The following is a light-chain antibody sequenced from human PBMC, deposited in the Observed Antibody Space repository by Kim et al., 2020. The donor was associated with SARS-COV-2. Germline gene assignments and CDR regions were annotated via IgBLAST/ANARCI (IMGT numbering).Light chain of an antibody. CDR2: NVT. CDR1: SGDIGRYNF. V-gene: IGLV2-14*03. J-gene: IGLJ2*01. Sequence: GQSITISCTASSGDIGRYNFVTWYQQHPDKAPKLMIYNVTKRPSGVSNRFSGSKSGNTASLTISGLQAEDEVDYYCSSFTSSGTFVFGGGTQLTVL. CDR3: SSFTSSGTFV.